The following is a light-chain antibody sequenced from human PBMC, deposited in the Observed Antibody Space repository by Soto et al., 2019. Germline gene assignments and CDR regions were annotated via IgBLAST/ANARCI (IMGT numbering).Light chain of an antibody. V-gene: IGKV1-5*01. CDR2: DAS. J-gene: IGKJ1*01. CDR1: QTISGW. CDR3: LQYNGYYRT. Sequence: DIPMTQSPSTLFASVGDTVTITCRASQTISGWLAWYQQRPGKAPNLLIFDASTLESGVPSRFSGSGSGTTFTLTISSLQSDDFATYYCLQYNGYYRTFGQGTKGDIK.